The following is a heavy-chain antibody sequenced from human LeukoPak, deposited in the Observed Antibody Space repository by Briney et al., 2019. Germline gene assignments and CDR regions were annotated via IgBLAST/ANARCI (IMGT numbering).Heavy chain of an antibody. D-gene: IGHD1-1*01. V-gene: IGHV3-23*01. CDR3: ARHRLGNWNDPVDY. CDR1: EFTFSSYA. CDR2: ISRSGANT. J-gene: IGHJ4*02. Sequence: PGGSLRLSCAASEFTFSSYAMNWVRQAPGKGLEWVSGISRSGANTYYADSVKGRFTISRDNSKNTLYLQMNSLRAEDTAIYYCARHRLGNWNDPVDYWGQGTLVTVSS.